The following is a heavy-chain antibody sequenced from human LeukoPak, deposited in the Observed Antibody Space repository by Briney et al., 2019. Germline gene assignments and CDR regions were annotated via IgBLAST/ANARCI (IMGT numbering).Heavy chain of an antibody. Sequence: PGESLRLSCAASGFTFSSYAMSWVRQTPGKGLEWVSAISGSGGSTYYADSVKGRFTISRDNSKNTLYLQMNSLRAEDTAVYYCAKDGSAAVAGLFDYWGQGTLVTVSS. J-gene: IGHJ4*02. V-gene: IGHV3-23*01. D-gene: IGHD6-19*01. CDR2: ISGSGGST. CDR1: GFTFSSYA. CDR3: AKDGSAAVAGLFDY.